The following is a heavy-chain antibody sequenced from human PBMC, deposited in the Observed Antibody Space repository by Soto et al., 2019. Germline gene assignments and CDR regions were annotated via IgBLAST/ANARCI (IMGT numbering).Heavy chain of an antibody. J-gene: IGHJ4*02. CDR3: ARGHYYDSSGYYYDY. Sequence: PSETLSLTCTVSGGSIISGGYYWIWIRQHPGKGLEWIGYIYYSGSTYYNPSLKSRVTISVDTSKNQFSLKLSSVTAADTAVYYCARGHYYDSSGYYYDYWGQGTLVTVSS. D-gene: IGHD3-22*01. CDR1: GGSIISGGYY. V-gene: IGHV4-31*03. CDR2: IYYSGST.